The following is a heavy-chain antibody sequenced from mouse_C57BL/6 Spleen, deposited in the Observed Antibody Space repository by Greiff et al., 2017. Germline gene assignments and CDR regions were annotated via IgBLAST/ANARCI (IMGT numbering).Heavy chain of an antibody. J-gene: IGHJ3*02. Sequence: VQLQQSGAELVKPGASVKLSCKASGYTFTSYWMHWVKQRPGRGLEWIGRIDPNSGGTTYNEKFSSKATLTVDKPSRTAYIQLSSLTSEDSAVYYGARGDYGRRPLAGWGQGTLVTVSA. CDR2: IDPNSGGT. D-gene: IGHD1-1*01. V-gene: IGHV1-72*01. CDR1: GYTFTSYW. CDR3: ARGDYGRRPLAG.